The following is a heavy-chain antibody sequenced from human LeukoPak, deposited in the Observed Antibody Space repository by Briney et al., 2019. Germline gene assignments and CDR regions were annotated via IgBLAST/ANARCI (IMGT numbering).Heavy chain of an antibody. V-gene: IGHV3-9*03. CDR1: GFTFDDYA. Sequence: GGSLRLSCAASGFTFDDYAMHWVRQAPGKGLEWVSGISWNSGSIGYADSVKGRFTISRDNAKNSLYLQMNSLRAEDMALYYCAKDVAAAGLSYFDYWGQGTLVTVSS. D-gene: IGHD6-13*01. CDR2: ISWNSGSI. CDR3: AKDVAAAGLSYFDY. J-gene: IGHJ4*02.